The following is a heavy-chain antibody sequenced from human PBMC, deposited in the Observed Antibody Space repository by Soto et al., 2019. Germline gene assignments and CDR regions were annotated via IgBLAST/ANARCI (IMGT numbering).Heavy chain of an antibody. Sequence: EVQLVESGGGLVQPGGSLRLSCAASGFTFSSYWMSWVRQAPGKGLEWVANIKQDGSEKYYVDSVKGRFTISRDNAKNSLYLQMNSLRAEDTAVYYCARDSKQLVPYGMDVWGQGTTVTVSS. D-gene: IGHD6-6*01. CDR1: GFTFSSYW. J-gene: IGHJ6*02. V-gene: IGHV3-7*03. CDR3: ARDSKQLVPYGMDV. CDR2: IKQDGSEK.